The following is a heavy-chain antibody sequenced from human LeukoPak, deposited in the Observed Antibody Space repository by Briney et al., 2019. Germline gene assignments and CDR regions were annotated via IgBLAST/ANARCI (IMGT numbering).Heavy chain of an antibody. V-gene: IGHV7-4-1*02. CDR3: ARDLFVGSGSRYESFDY. CDR1: GYTFTSYA. D-gene: IGHD6-13*01. J-gene: IGHJ4*02. CDR2: INTNTGNP. Sequence: GASVKVSCKASGYTFTSYAMNWVRQAPGQGLEWMGWINTNTGNPTYAQGFTGRFVFSLDTSVSTAYLQISSLKAEDTAVYFCARDLFVGSGSRYESFDYWGQGTLVTVSS.